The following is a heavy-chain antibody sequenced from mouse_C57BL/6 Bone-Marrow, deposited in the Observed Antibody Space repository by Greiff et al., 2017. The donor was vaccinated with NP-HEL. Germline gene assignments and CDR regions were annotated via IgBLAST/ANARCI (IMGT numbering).Heavy chain of an antibody. D-gene: IGHD3-2*02. V-gene: IGHV1-81*01. CDR2: IYPRSGNT. J-gene: IGHJ2*01. CDR1: GYTFTSYG. CDR3: ARGGGTAQAFDY. Sequence: QVQLQQSGAELARPGASVKLSCKASGYTFTSYGISWVKQRTGQGLEWIGEIYPRSGNTYYNEKFKGKATLTADKSSSTAYMELRSLTSEDSAVYVCARGGGTAQAFDYWGQGTTLTVSS.